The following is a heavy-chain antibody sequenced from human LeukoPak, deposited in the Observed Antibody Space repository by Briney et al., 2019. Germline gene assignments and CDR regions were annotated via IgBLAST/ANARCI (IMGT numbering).Heavy chain of an antibody. CDR3: ARDALNSWAPAGLFDP. J-gene: IGHJ5*02. CDR2: INTNTGNP. V-gene: IGHV7-4-1*02. D-gene: IGHD6-13*01. Sequence: GASVKVSCKASGYTFTSYAMNWVRQAPGQGLEWMGWINTNTGNPTYAQGFTGRFVFSLDTSVSTAYLQISGLKAEDTAVYYCARDALNSWAPAGLFDPWGQGTLVTVSS. CDR1: GYTFTSYA.